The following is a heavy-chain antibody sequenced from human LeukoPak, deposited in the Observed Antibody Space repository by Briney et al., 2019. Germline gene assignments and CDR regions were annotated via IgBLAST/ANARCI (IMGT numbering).Heavy chain of an antibody. D-gene: IGHD6-19*01. V-gene: IGHV3-23*01. J-gene: IGHJ4*02. CDR1: GFTFDDYV. Sequence: GGSLRLSCAASGFTFDDYVMHWVRQAPGKGLEWVSAIGSDAKTYYADSVKGRFTISRDNSKNTLYLQMNSLRAEDTAVYHCARQADRSGWYNDYWGQGALVTVSS. CDR2: IGSDAKT. CDR3: ARQADRSGWYNDY.